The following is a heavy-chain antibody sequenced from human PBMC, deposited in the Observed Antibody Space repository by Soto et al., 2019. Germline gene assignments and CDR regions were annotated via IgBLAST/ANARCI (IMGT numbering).Heavy chain of an antibody. CDR2: MNPNSGNT. J-gene: IGHJ3*02. CDR3: ATLSHRVDEYVGRSYRVFAFDI. V-gene: IGHV1-8*01. CDR1: GYAFTSND. Sequence: ASLTVYWKASGYAFTSNDTNSVRTVSGHGLAWMGWMNPNSGNTGYAQKFQGRVTMTRNTAISTAYMELSSLRSEDTAVYYCATLSHRVDEYVGRSYRVFAFDIWGQGTMVTV. D-gene: IGHD3-16*02.